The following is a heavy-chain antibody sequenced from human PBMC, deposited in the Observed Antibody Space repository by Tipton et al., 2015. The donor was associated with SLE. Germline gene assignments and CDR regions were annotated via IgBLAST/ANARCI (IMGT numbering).Heavy chain of an antibody. CDR1: GFTFSSYW. D-gene: IGHD6-19*01. CDR3: ARAVALAESS. J-gene: IGHJ5*02. CDR2: INQDGSEK. Sequence: SLRLSCAASGFTFSSYWMSWVRQAPGKGLEWVANINQDGSEKYSVDSVKGRFTISRDNAKNSVYLQMNGLRAEDTAVYYCARAVALAESSWGQGTLVTVSS. V-gene: IGHV3-7*01.